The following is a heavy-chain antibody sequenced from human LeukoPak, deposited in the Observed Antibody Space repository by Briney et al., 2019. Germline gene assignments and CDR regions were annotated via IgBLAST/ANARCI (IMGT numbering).Heavy chain of an antibody. V-gene: IGHV4-39*07. D-gene: IGHD6-19*01. J-gene: IGHJ4*02. Sequence: PSEPLSLTCSVSGGSITKNGYYWGWIRQSPETGLEWIGSMHYGGSTYYNPSLNSRVTISVDTSKNQFSLKLTSVTAADTAVYYCCGSGWFAGPFGYWGQGALVTVSS. CDR3: CGSGWFAGPFGY. CDR2: MHYGGST. CDR1: GGSITKNGYY.